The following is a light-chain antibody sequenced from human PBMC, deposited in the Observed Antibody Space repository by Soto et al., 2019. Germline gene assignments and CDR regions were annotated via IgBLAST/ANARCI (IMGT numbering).Light chain of an antibody. CDR3: AAWDDTLNGFV. J-gene: IGLJ1*01. Sequence: QSVLTQPPSASGTPGQRVTISSSGTRSNIRSNAVNWYQQLPGTAPKLLIYGNDQRPSGVPDRFSGSKSGTSASLAISGLQSEDEADYYCAAWDDTLNGFVFGTGTKVTVL. V-gene: IGLV1-44*01. CDR1: RSNIRSNA. CDR2: GND.